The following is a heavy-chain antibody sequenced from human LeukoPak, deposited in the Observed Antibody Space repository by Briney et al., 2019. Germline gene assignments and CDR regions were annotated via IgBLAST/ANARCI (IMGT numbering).Heavy chain of an antibody. CDR2: ISWDGGST. Sequence: PGGSLRLSCAASGFTFSSYAMSWVRQAPGKGLEWVSLISWDGGSTYYADSVKGRFTISRDNSKNSLYLQMNSLRAEDTALYYCARSRWDYGDYAIDYWGQGTLVTVSS. CDR1: GFTFSSYA. J-gene: IGHJ4*02. D-gene: IGHD4-17*01. CDR3: ARSRWDYGDYAIDY. V-gene: IGHV3-43D*03.